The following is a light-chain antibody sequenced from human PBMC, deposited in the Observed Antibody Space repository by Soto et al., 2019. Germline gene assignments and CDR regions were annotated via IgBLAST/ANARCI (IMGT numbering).Light chain of an antibody. CDR1: QSISSW. CDR3: QQYNSYRT. CDR2: KAS. J-gene: IGKJ1*01. Sequence: DIQMTQSPSTLSASVGDRVTITCRASQSISSWLAWYQQKPGKAPKLLIYKASSLESGVPSRFSGSGSGTEFTLTISSVQPDDFKTYYCQQYNSYRTLGQGT. V-gene: IGKV1-5*03.